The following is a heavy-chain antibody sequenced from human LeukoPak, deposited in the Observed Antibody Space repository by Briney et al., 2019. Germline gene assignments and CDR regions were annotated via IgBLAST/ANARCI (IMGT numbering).Heavy chain of an antibody. V-gene: IGHV3-7*05. J-gene: IGHJ4*02. Sequence: GGSLRLSCAASGFTFSSYWMSWVRQAPGKGLEWVANIKQDGSVEYYVVSVKGRFTISRDNAKESLYLQMNSLRAEDTAVYYCARIGYSSSSFDFWGQGTLVIVSS. CDR3: ARIGYSSSSFDF. CDR2: IKQDGSVE. D-gene: IGHD6-6*01. CDR1: GFTFSSYW.